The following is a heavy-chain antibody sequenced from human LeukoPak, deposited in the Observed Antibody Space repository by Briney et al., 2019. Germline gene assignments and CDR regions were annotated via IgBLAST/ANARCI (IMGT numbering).Heavy chain of an antibody. D-gene: IGHD4-17*01. V-gene: IGHV4-34*01. CDR3: ARAGPMESATVTTVRVFDY. J-gene: IGHJ4*02. Sequence: PSETLSLTCAVYGGSFSGYYWSWIRQPPGKGLEWIGEINHSGSTNYNPSLKSRVTISVDTSKNQFSLKLSSVTAADTAVYYCARAGPMESATVTTVRVFDYWGQGTLVTVSS. CDR2: INHSGST. CDR1: GGSFSGYY.